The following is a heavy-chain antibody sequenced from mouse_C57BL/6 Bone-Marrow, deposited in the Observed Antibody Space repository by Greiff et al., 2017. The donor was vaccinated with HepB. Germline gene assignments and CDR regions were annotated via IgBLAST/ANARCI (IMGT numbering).Heavy chain of an antibody. J-gene: IGHJ4*01. CDR1: GFNIKDYY. CDR3: ARDSSGYDYAMDY. CDR2: IDPEDGET. Sequence: VQLKQSGAELVKPGASVKLSCTASGFNIKDYYMHWVKQRTEQGLEWIGRIDPEDGETKYAPKFQCKATITADTSSNTAYLQLSSLTSEDTAVYYCARDSSGYDYAMDYWGQGTSVTVSS. D-gene: IGHD3-2*02. V-gene: IGHV14-2*01.